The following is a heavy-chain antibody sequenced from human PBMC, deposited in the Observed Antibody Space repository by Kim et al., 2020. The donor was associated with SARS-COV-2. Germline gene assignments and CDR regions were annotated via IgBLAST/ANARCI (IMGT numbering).Heavy chain of an antibody. CDR3: ARHKERWLQF. V-gene: IGHV1-18*01. J-gene: IGHJ4*02. CDR2: NT. D-gene: IGHD5-12*01. Sequence: NTNYAQKVQGRVTMTTDTSTSTAYMELRSLRSDDTAVYYCARHKERWLQFWGQGTLVTVSS.